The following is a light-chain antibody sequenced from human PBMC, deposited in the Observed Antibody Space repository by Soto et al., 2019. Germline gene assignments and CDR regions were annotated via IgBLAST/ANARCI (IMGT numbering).Light chain of an antibody. Sequence: IQLTRSPSSLSASIGDRVNIACRTSQSINSYLNWYRQKPGKAPNLLIYASSSLQSGVPARFSGSASGTDFTLTISSLQPEDFATYYCQQSYSTPGTFGPGTRLEIK. V-gene: IGKV1-39*01. J-gene: IGKJ5*01. CDR1: QSINSY. CDR3: QQSYSTPGT. CDR2: ASS.